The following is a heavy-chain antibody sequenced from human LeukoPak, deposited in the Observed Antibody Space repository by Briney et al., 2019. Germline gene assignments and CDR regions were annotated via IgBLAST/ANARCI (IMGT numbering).Heavy chain of an antibody. D-gene: IGHD6-19*01. V-gene: IGHV4-59*08. CDR2: IYYSGST. Sequence: SSETLSLTCTVSGGSINTYFWSWIRQPPGKGLEWIGYIYYSGSTNFNPSLKSRVTMSVDTSKNQFSLKLYSVTAADTAVYYCARRSYNSGFYPGPWGQGTLVTVSS. CDR3: ARRSYNSGFYPGP. J-gene: IGHJ5*02. CDR1: GGSINTYF.